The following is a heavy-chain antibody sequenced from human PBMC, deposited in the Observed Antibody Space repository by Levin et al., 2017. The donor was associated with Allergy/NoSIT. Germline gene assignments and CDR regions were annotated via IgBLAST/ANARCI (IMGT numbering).Heavy chain of an antibody. D-gene: IGHD3-22*01. CDR1: GGTFSSYA. CDR3: ARSSEIVVVITTPHGMDV. V-gene: IGHV1-69*13. Sequence: EASVKVSCKASGGTFSSYAISWVRQAPGQGLEWMGGIIPIFGTANYAQKFQGRVTITADESTSTAYMELSSLRSEDTAVYYCARSSEIVVVITTPHGMDVWGQGTTVTVSS. J-gene: IGHJ6*02. CDR2: IIPIFGTA.